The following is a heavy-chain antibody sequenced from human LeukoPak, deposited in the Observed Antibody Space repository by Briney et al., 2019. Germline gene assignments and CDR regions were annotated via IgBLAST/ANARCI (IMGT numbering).Heavy chain of an antibody. CDR1: GYTLTGYY. CDR2: INPNSGGT. V-gene: IGHV1-2*02. CDR3: ARSKFRASGSHPFDY. J-gene: IGHJ4*02. Sequence: ASVKVSCKASGYTLTGYYMHWVRQAPGQGLEWMGWINPNSGGTNYAQKFQGRVTMTRDTSTSTVYMELSSLRSEDTAVYYCARSKFRASGSHPFDYWGQGTPVTVSS. D-gene: IGHD1-26*01.